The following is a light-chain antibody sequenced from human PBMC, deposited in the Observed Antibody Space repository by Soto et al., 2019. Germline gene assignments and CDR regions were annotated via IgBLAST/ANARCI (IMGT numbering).Light chain of an antibody. Sequence: QSALTQLRSVSGSPGQSVTISCTGTSSDVGRYNYVSWYQQHPGKAPKLMIYDVSRRPSGVPDRFSGSKSGNTASLTISGLQAEDEDDYYCCSYAGRPYVFGSGTKLTVL. CDR1: SSDVGRYNY. CDR3: CSYAGRPYV. CDR2: DVS. J-gene: IGLJ1*01. V-gene: IGLV2-11*01.